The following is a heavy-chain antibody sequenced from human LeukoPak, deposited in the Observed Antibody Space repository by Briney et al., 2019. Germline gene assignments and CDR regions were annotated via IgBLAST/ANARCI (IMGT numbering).Heavy chain of an antibody. CDR2: IYYSGST. V-gene: IGHV4-30-4*08. Sequence: SETLSLTCTVSGGSISSGDYYWSWIRQPPGKGLEWIGYIYYSGSTYYNPSLKSRVTISVDTSKNQFSLKLSSVTAADTAVYYCARGGYDFWSGPARSFPFDYWGQGTLVTVSS. J-gene: IGHJ4*02. D-gene: IGHD3-3*01. CDR3: ARGGYDFWSGPARSFPFDY. CDR1: GGSISSGDYY.